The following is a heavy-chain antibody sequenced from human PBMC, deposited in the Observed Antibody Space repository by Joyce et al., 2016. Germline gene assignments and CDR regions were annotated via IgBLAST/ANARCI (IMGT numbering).Heavy chain of an antibody. Sequence: EVQLVESGGGLIQPGGSLRLSCAASGFTVSGNYMSWARQAPGKAIEWVSVIYSGGSTYYADSVKGRFTTSGDNSKNTLVLQMNSLSAEETALYYCASQYQHRYYYYGMDVWCQGTTVTVSS. D-gene: IGHD3-3*02. J-gene: IGHJ6*02. CDR1: GFTVSGNY. CDR3: ASQYQHRYYYYGMDV. CDR2: IYSGGST. V-gene: IGHV3-53*01.